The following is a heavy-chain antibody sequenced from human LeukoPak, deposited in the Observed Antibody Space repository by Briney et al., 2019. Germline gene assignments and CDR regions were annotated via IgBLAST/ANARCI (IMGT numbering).Heavy chain of an antibody. D-gene: IGHD2-15*01. CDR1: GYTFTSYG. J-gene: IGHJ6*03. CDR3: AGTRSGGPYYYYYMDV. Sequence: GASVKVSCKASGYTFTSYGISWVRQAPGQGLEWMGWISAYNGNTNYAQKLQGRVTMTTDTSTSTAYMELRSLRSDDTAVYYCAGTRSGGPYYYYYMDVWGKGTTVTVSS. CDR2: ISAYNGNT. V-gene: IGHV1-18*01.